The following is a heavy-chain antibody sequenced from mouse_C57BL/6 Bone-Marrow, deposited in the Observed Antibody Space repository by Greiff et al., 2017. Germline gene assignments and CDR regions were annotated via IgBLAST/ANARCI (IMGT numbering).Heavy chain of an antibody. V-gene: IGHV14-4*01. J-gene: IGHJ3*01. CDR1: GFNIKDDY. CDR3: TCYGSGAY. Sequence: VQLQQSGAELVRPGASVKLSCTASGFNIKDDYMHWVKQRPEQGLEWIGWIDPENGDTEYASKFQGKATITADTSSDSAYLQLSILTSEDTAVYYCTCYGSGAYWGQGTLVTVSA. D-gene: IGHD1-1*01. CDR2: IDPENGDT.